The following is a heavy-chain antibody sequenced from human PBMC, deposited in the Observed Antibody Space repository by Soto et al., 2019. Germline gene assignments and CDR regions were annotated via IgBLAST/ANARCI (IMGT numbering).Heavy chain of an antibody. J-gene: IGHJ4*02. CDR3: ARGEGYSFAHDY. D-gene: IGHD5-18*01. Sequence: SETLSLTCTVSGGSITNSYWSWIRQPPGKGLEWIGYIYYGGSTDCNPSLKSRVTMSGDTSKNQLSLKLNSVAAADTAVYYCARGEGYSFAHDYWGQGIQVTVSS. V-gene: IGHV4-59*01. CDR1: GGSITNSY. CDR2: IYYGGST.